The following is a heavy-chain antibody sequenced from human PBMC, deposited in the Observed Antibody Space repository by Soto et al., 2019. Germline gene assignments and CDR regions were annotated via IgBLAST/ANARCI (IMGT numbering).Heavy chain of an antibody. CDR1: GGSISTYY. Sequence: PSETLSLTCTVSGGSISTYYWSWIRQPPGKGLEWIGYIYYSGSTSYDPSLKSRVTISLDTSKNQFSLKLSSVTAADTAVYYCARLRAAVTGLSFDYWGQGTLVTVS. D-gene: IGHD6-19*01. J-gene: IGHJ4*02. CDR2: IYYSGST. CDR3: ARLRAAVTGLSFDY. V-gene: IGHV4-59*08.